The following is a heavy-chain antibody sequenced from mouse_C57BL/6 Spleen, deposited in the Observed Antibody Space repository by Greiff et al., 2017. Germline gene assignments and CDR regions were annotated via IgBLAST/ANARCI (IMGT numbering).Heavy chain of an antibody. V-gene: IGHV1-72*01. D-gene: IGHD1-1*01. CDR3: ARSPMLRSVAGYFDY. CDR1: GYTFTSYW. J-gene: IGHJ2*01. CDR2: IDPKSGGT. Sequence: QVQLQQPGAELVKPGASVKLSCKASGYTFTSYWMHWVKQRPGRGLEWIGRIDPKSGGTKYNEKFKSKATLTVDKPSSTAYMQISSLTSEDSAVYYCARSPMLRSVAGYFDYWGQGTTLTVSS.